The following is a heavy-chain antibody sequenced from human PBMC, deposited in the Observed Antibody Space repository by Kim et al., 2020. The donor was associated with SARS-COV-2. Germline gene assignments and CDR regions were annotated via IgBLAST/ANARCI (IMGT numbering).Heavy chain of an antibody. CDR1: GFTFVNYV. CDR3: ARWDGDTTGYYYHGLDV. D-gene: IGHD3-9*01. J-gene: IGHJ6*02. Sequence: GGSLRLSCAASGFTFVNYVMHWVRQVPGKGLEWVSLISGDGGRTYYAGSVRGRFTISRDNIKNSLYLQMNDLRIEDTALYYCARWDGDTTGYYYHGLDVWGQGTTVAVSS. V-gene: IGHV3-43*02. CDR2: ISGDGGRT.